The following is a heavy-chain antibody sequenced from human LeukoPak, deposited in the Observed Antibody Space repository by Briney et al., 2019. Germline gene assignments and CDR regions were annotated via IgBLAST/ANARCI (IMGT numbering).Heavy chain of an antibody. Sequence: GGSLRLSCAASGFTFSSYAMSWVRQAPGKGLEWVSAISGSGGSTYYADSVKGRFTISRDNSKNTLYLQMNSLRAEDTAVYYCAKDQEWGYSGYEPFYYFDYWGQGTLVTVSS. J-gene: IGHJ4*02. D-gene: IGHD5-12*01. CDR2: ISGSGGST. CDR1: GFTFSSYA. CDR3: AKDQEWGYSGYEPFYYFDY. V-gene: IGHV3-23*01.